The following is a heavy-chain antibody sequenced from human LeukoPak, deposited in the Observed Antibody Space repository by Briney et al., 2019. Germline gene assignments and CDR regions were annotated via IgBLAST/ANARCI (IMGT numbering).Heavy chain of an antibody. J-gene: IGHJ4*02. D-gene: IGHD3-22*01. V-gene: IGHV3-48*01. Sequence: SGGSLRLSCAASGFTFDDYGMSWVRQAPGKGLEWVSYISSSSSTKYYADSVKGRFTISRDNPKNSLYLQMNSLRAEDTAVYYCASHGSGYYYFWGQGTLVAVSS. CDR3: ASHGSGYYYF. CDR1: GFTFDDYG. CDR2: ISSSSSTK.